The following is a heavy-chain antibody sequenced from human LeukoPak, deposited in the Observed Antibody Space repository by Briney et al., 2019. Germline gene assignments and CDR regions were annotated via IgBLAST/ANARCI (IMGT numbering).Heavy chain of an antibody. CDR3: ARRKGDGYNSPFDY. V-gene: IGHV5-51*01. J-gene: IGHJ4*02. CDR1: GYRFNAYW. D-gene: IGHD5-24*01. CDR2: IYPDDSDT. Sequence: GESLKISCKGSGYRFNAYWIAWVRQMPGKGLEWMGIIYPDDSDTRYSPSFQGQVTISADKSISTAYLQWSSLKASDTAMYYCARRKGDGYNSPFDYWGQGTLVTVSS.